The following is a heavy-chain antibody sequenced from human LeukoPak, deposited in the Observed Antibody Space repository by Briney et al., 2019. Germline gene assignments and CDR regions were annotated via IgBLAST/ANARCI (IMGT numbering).Heavy chain of an antibody. Sequence: PGGSLRLSCAASGFTFSSYSMNWVRQAPGKGLEWVANIKQDGSEKYYVDSVKGRFTISRDNAKNSLYLQMNSLRAEDTAVYYCAREGKRWLQYRLFDYWGQGTLVTVSS. CDR1: GFTFSSYS. D-gene: IGHD5-24*01. CDR3: AREGKRWLQYRLFDY. V-gene: IGHV3-7*01. J-gene: IGHJ4*02. CDR2: IKQDGSEK.